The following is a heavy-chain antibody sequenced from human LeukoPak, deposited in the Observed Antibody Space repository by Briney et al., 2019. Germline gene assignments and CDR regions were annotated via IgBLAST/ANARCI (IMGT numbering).Heavy chain of an antibody. CDR1: GYSISSGYY. V-gene: IGHV4-38-2*02. D-gene: IGHD3-10*01. J-gene: IGHJ4*02. Sequence: SETLSLTCTVSGYSISSGYYWGWIRQPPGKGLEWIGSIYHSGTANYNPSLKSRITISVDKSKTQFSLKVTSVTAADTAVYYCARAVGTSGSRYFDYWGQGTLVTVSS. CDR3: ARAVGTSGSRYFDY. CDR2: IYHSGTA.